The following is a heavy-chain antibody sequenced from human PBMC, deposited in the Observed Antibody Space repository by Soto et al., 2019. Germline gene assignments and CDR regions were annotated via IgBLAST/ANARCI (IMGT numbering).Heavy chain of an antibody. J-gene: IGHJ6*02. CDR2: IYTNMNT. CDR1: GASISSYY. V-gene: IGHV4-4*07. Sequence: PSETLSLTCTVSGASISSYYWSWIRQPAGKGLEWIGRIYTNMNTNYNPSLKSRVNMSVDTSKNQFSLTLSSVTAADTAVYYCARDLKCCGMDVWGQGTTVPVCS. CDR3: ARDLKCCGMDV. D-gene: IGHD3-9*01.